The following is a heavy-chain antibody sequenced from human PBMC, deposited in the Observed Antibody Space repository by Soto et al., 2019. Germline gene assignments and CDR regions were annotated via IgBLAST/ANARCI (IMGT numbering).Heavy chain of an antibody. CDR3: ARSGGVVVVAATPVGYYYYGMDV. CDR2: INPNSGGT. J-gene: IGHJ6*02. Sequence: EASVKVSCKASGYTFTGYYMHWVRQAPGQGLEWMGWINPNSGGTNYAQKFQGRVTMTRDTSISTAYMELSRLRSDDTAVYYCARSGGVVVVAATPVGYYYYGMDVWGQGTTVTVSS. D-gene: IGHD2-15*01. V-gene: IGHV1-2*02. CDR1: GYTFTGYY.